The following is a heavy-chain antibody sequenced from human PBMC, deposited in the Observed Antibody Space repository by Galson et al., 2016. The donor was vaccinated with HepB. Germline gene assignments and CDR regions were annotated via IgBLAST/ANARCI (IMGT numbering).Heavy chain of an antibody. CDR3: ANTQGLSGFWSAFRGSYYAMDV. CDR2: ISYSGST. J-gene: IGHJ6*02. CDR1: GGSINSDSHY. V-gene: IGHV4-61*01. D-gene: IGHD3-3*01. Sequence: SETLSLTCTVSGGSINSDSHYWSWIRQPPGKGLEWIGYISYSGSTTYNPSLKSRITISIDMFKNQFSLKLKSVTAADTAVYYCANTQGLSGFWSAFRGSYYAMDVWGQGTTVAVSS.